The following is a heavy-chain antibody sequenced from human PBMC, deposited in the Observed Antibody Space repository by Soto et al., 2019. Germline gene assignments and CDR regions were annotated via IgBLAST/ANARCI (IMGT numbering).Heavy chain of an antibody. CDR1: GYTITRHW. CDR2: INPSGDST. CDR3: ARDNSYDSGGAKGWYFDL. D-gene: IGHD3-22*01. Sequence: QVQLVQSGAEVKKPGASVKVSCKASGYTITRHWMHWVRQAPGQGLEWMGVINPSGDSTIYAQKFQGRVTMTWDTSTSTVYMELSSLRSDDTSVYYCARDNSYDSGGAKGWYFDLWGRGTLVTVSS. J-gene: IGHJ2*01. V-gene: IGHV1-46*01.